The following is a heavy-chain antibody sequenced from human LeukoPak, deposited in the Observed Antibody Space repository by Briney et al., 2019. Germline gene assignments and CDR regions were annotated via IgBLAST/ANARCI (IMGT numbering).Heavy chain of an antibody. D-gene: IGHD3-3*01. CDR1: GFTFSSYE. CDR2: ISSSGSTI. J-gene: IGHJ4*02. CDR3: ARDPARTIFGVVIDYYFDY. Sequence: PRGSLRLSCAASGFTFSSYEMNWVRQAPGKGLEWVSYISSSGSTIYYADSVKGRFTISRDNAKNSLYLQMNSLRAEDTAVYYCARDPARTIFGVVIDYYFDYWGQGTLVTVSS. V-gene: IGHV3-48*03.